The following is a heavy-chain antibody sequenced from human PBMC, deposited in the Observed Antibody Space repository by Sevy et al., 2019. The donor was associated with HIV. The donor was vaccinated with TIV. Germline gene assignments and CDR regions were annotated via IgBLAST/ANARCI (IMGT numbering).Heavy chain of an antibody. Sequence: ASLKVSCKVSGYTLTELSMHWVRQAPGKGLEWMGGFDPEDGETIYAQKFQGRVTMTEDTSTDTAYMELSSLRSEDTAVYYCATSRGYSGYDYSYYYYGMDVWGQGTTVTVSS. V-gene: IGHV1-24*01. CDR2: FDPEDGET. D-gene: IGHD5-12*01. J-gene: IGHJ6*02. CDR3: ATSRGYSGYDYSYYYYGMDV. CDR1: GYTLTELS.